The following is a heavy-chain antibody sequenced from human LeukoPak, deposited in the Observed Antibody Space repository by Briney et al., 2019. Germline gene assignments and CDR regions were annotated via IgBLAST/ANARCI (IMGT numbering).Heavy chain of an antibody. J-gene: IGHJ2*01. V-gene: IGHV5-51*01. Sequence: GESLKISCKGSGYSFTSYWIGWVRPMPGKGREWIGIIYPGDSDTRYSPSFQGQVTISADKSISTTYLQWRSLEASDTAMYYCARQPPRTMVRGVIDIDWYFDLWGRGTLVTVSS. D-gene: IGHD3-10*01. CDR2: IYPGDSDT. CDR3: ARQPPRTMVRGVIDIDWYFDL. CDR1: GYSFTSYW.